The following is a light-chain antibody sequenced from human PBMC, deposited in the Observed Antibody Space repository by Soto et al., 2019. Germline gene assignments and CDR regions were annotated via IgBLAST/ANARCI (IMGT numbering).Light chain of an antibody. Sequence: QSALTQPRSVSGSPGQSVTVSCTGTSSDVGGHNHVSWYQQHPGKVPKLVICDVNNLPSGVPDRFSGSKSGNTASLTISGLQAEDEADYYCCSFAGTIFVFGTGTKVTVL. CDR3: CSFAGTIFV. V-gene: IGLV2-11*01. J-gene: IGLJ1*01. CDR1: SSDVGGHNH. CDR2: DVN.